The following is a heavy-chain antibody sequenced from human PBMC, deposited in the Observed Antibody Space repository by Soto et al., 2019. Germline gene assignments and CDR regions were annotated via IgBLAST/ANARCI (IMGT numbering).Heavy chain of an antibody. CDR2: VFNSGST. CDR3: ARARSGYNIDALDI. D-gene: IGHD5-12*01. V-gene: IGHV4-59*01. Sequence: SETLSLTCTDSGDSIRTYFWTWIRQPPGKGLEWIGYVFNSGSTNSNPSLTSRVTILLDTSRNQISLTLSSVTAADTAVYYCARARSGYNIDALDIWGQGTMVTVS. CDR1: GDSIRTYF. J-gene: IGHJ3*02.